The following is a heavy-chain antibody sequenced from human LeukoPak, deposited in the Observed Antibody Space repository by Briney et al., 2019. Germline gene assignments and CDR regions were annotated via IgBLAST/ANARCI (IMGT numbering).Heavy chain of an antibody. CDR2: MNPNSGNT. V-gene: IGHV1-8*03. J-gene: IGHJ4*02. CDR1: GYTFTSSD. CDR3: ARGRALRFLEWLPEGRSSSFGY. Sequence: ASVKVSCKASGYTFTSSDINCVRQAPGQGLEWTGWMNPNSGNTGYAQKFQGRVTITRNTSISTAYMELSSLRSEDTAVYYCARGRALRFLEWLPEGRSSSFGYWGQGTLVTVSS. D-gene: IGHD3-3*01.